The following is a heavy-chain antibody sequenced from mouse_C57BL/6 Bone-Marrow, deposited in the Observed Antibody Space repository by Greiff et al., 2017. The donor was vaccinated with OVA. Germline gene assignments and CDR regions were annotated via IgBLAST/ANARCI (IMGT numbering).Heavy chain of an antibody. CDR1: EYAFTSHD. Sequence: EVQRVESGGGLVQPGESLKLSCESNEYAFTSHDMSWVRKTPEKRLELVAAINTDGGSTYYPDTMESRFIISRDKTKKTLYRQMSSLRSEDTALYYCARQRDGSSYGYGDVWGTGTTVTVSS. D-gene: IGHD1-1*01. CDR2: INTDGGST. J-gene: IGHJ1*03. CDR3: ARQRDGSSYGYGDV. V-gene: IGHV5-2*01.